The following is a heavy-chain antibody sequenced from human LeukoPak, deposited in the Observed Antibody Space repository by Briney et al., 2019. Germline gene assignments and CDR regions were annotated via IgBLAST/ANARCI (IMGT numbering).Heavy chain of an antibody. Sequence: GGSLRLSCAASGFTFSSYAMTWVRQAPGKGLEWGSAISGSGGTTYYADSVKGRFTISRDNSKNTLYLQMNSLRAEDTAVYYCANSRGFAPAAIDYWGQGTLVTVSS. CDR1: GFTFSSYA. J-gene: IGHJ4*02. CDR2: ISGSGGTT. CDR3: ANSRGFAPAAIDY. D-gene: IGHD2-2*01. V-gene: IGHV3-23*01.